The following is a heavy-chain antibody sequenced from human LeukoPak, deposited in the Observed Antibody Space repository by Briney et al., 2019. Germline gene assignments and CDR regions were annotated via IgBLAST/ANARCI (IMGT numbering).Heavy chain of an antibody. V-gene: IGHV1-69*05. Sequence: SVKVSCKASGGTFSSYAISWVRQAPGQGLEWMGRIIPIFGTANYAQKFQGRVTITTDESTSTAYMELSSLRSGDTAVYYCARDPSLWFGENKTNLYFDYWGQGTLVTVSS. J-gene: IGHJ4*02. D-gene: IGHD3-10*01. CDR1: GGTFSSYA. CDR3: ARDPSLWFGENKTNLYFDY. CDR2: IIPIFGTA.